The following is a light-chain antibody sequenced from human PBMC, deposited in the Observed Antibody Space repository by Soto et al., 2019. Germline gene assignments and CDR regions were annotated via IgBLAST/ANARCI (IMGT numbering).Light chain of an antibody. Sequence: QSALTQPASVSGSPGQSITISCTGTSSDIGGYNYVSWYQLHPGKAPKLMIYDVSSRPSGVSNRFSGSKSGSTASLTISGLQAEDEADSFCSSYTSSSTLYVFGTGTKLTVL. CDR1: SSDIGGYNY. J-gene: IGLJ1*01. CDR3: SSYTSSSTLYV. V-gene: IGLV2-14*03. CDR2: DVS.